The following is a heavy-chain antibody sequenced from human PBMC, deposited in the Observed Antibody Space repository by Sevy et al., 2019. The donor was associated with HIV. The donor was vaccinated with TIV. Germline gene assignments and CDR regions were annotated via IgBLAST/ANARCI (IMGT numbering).Heavy chain of an antibody. J-gene: IGHJ4*01. D-gene: IGHD5-18*01. V-gene: IGHV3-23*01. CDR3: VKEVSQYSYSDY. CDR2: ISGSADAT. CDR1: GFTFSNYA. Sequence: GGSLRLSCAASGFTFSNYAMSWVRQTPGKGLEWVSAISGSADATYYTDSVKGRFTISRDNSKNTVYLQMNSLRAEDTAVYYCVKEVSQYSYSDYWGHGTLVTVSS.